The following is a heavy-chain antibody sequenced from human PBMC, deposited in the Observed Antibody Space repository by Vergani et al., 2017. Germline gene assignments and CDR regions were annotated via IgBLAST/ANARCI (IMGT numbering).Heavy chain of an antibody. V-gene: IGHV3-21*01. D-gene: IGHD3-22*01. CDR2: ISSSSSYM. Sequence: EVQLVESGGGLVKPGGSLRLSCAASGFTFSSYSMNWVRQAPGKGLEWVSSISSSSSYMYYADSVKGRFTISRDNAKNSLYLQMHSLRAEDTAVYYCAGDMDYYDSSGYLWGMDVWGQGTTVTVSS. CDR3: AGDMDYYDSSGYLWGMDV. J-gene: IGHJ6*02. CDR1: GFTFSSYS.